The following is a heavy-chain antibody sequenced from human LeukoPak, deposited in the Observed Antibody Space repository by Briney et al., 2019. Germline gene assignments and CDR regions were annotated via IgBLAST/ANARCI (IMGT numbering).Heavy chain of an antibody. CDR3: ARDTDTPLIPGDY. D-gene: IGHD5-18*01. CDR2: IRTYNGDT. V-gene: IGHV1-18*01. J-gene: IGHJ4*02. CDR1: GYTFTNYG. Sequence: ASVKVSCKASGYTFTNYGINWVRQAPGQGLEWMGWIRTYNGDTNYAQKFQGRVSMTTDTSTDTAYMELRSLRSDDTAVYYCARDTDTPLIPGDYWGQGTLVSVSS.